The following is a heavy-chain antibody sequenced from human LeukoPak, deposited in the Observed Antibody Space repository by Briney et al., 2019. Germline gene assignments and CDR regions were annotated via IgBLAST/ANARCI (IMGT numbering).Heavy chain of an antibody. CDR1: GYTFIRYY. D-gene: IGHD6-19*01. J-gene: IGHJ4*02. Sequence: ASVKVSCKASGYTFIRYYIHWVRQAPGQGLEWMGIVNPSGDSTNYAQKFQGRVTMTRDTSTSTVYMELSSLRSEDTAVYYCATRRRYSSIDYWGQGTLVTVSS. CDR2: VNPSGDST. CDR3: ATRRRYSSIDY. V-gene: IGHV1-46*01.